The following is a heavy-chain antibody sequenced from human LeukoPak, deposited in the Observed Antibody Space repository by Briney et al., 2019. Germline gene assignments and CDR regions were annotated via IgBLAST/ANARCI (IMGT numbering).Heavy chain of an antibody. V-gene: IGHV4-34*01. CDR2: INHSGST. D-gene: IGHD6-13*01. CDR1: GGSFSGYY. J-gene: IGHJ4*02. Sequence: SETLSLTCAVYGGSFSGYYWSWIRQPPGKGLEWIREINHSGSTNYNPSLKSRVTISVDTSKNQFSLKLSSVTAADTAVYYCASRYSSSWYPAYALNYWGQGTLVTVSS. CDR3: ASRYSSSWYPAYALNY.